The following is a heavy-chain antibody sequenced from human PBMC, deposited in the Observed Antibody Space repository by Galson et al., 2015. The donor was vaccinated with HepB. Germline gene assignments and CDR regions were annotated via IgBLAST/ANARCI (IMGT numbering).Heavy chain of an antibody. CDR1: GFPFNNAW. D-gene: IGHD2-8*02. CDR2: IKSKTDGETT. V-gene: IGHV3-15*01. J-gene: IGHJ5*02. CDR3: TTDVYYSTYWSWLDP. Sequence: SLRLSCAASGFPFNNAWMTWVRQAPGMGLEWVGRIKSKTDGETTDSAAIVKGRFTISRDDSKNRLYLQMNSLKTEDTAVYYCTTDVYYSTYWSWLDPWGQGTLVTASS.